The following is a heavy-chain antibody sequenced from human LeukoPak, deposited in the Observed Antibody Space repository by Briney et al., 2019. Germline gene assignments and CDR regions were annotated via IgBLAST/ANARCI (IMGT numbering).Heavy chain of an antibody. CDR1: GFTFSSYN. V-gene: IGHV3-21*01. J-gene: IGHJ3*02. CDR3: AREPSGGAFDI. D-gene: IGHD3-10*01. Sequence: GGSLRLSCAASGFTFSSYNINWVRQAPGKGLEWVSSITSSSTYIYYADSVKGRFTISRDNAKNSLYLQMNSLRAEDTAVYYCAREPSGGAFDIWGQGTMVTVSS. CDR2: ITSSSTYI.